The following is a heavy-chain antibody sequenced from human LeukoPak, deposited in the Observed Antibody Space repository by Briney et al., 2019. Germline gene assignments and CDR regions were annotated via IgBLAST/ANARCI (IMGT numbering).Heavy chain of an antibody. D-gene: IGHD2-21*01. CDR2: VYTSGST. Sequence: PSATLSLTCTASGGSVSSSYWSWIRQPAGKGLEWIGRVYTSGSTNYNYNPSLKSRLTMPVDTSKNQFSLKLSSVTAADTAVYYCARDPNSALWGQGTLVTVSS. J-gene: IGHJ4*02. CDR1: GGSVSSSY. V-gene: IGHV4-4*07. CDR3: ARDPNSAL.